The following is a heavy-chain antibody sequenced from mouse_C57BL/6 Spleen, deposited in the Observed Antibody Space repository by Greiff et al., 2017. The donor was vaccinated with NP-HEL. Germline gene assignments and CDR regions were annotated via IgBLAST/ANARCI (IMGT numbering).Heavy chain of an antibody. CDR1: GFTFSSYT. Sequence: EVKVVESGGGLVKPGGSLKLSCAASGFTFSSYTMSWVRQTPEKRLEWVATISGGGGNTYYPDSVKGRFTISRDNAKNTLYLQMSSLRSEDTALYYCARHEDYGSSYVEAMDYWGQGTSVTVSS. V-gene: IGHV5-9*01. D-gene: IGHD1-1*01. J-gene: IGHJ4*01. CDR3: ARHEDYGSSYVEAMDY. CDR2: ISGGGGNT.